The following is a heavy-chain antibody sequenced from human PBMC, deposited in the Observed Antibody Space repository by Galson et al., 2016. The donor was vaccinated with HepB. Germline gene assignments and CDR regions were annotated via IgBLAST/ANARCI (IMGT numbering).Heavy chain of an antibody. CDR2: IKQEGNRE. D-gene: IGHD5-18*01. CDR1: GFPFSNYW. CDR3: ARAQWILARRAAYFDH. V-gene: IGHV3-7*04. J-gene: IGHJ4*02. Sequence: SLRLSCAASGFPFSNYWMNWVRQAPGKGLEWVANIKQEGNREYYADSVKGRFTVSRDNARNSLCLQMNSLRGDDTAVYYCARAQWILARRAAYFDHWGQGILVTVSS.